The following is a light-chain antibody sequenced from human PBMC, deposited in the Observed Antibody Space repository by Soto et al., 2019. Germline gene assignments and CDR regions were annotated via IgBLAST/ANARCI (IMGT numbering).Light chain of an antibody. J-gene: IGKJ5*01. CDR1: QSITNY. CDR2: AAS. Sequence: DIQMTQSPSSLSASIGDRVTITCRASQSITNYLNWYQQTPGKAPKLLIYAASSLQSGVPSRFSGSGSGTDFTLTISSLQPEDFATYYCQQSYSTLITFGQGTRLEIK. CDR3: QQSYSTLIT. V-gene: IGKV1-39*01.